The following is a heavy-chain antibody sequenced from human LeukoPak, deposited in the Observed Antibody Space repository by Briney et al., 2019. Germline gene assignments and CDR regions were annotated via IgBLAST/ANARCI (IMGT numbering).Heavy chain of an antibody. V-gene: IGHV1-18*01. CDR1: GYTFTSYG. J-gene: IGHJ5*02. Sequence: ASVKVSCKASGYTFTSYGISWVRQAPGQGLEWMGWISAYNGNTNYAQKLQGGVTMTTDTSTSTAYMELRSLRSDDTAVYYCARVQGYRSGGSCNNWLDPWGQGTLVTVSS. D-gene: IGHD2-15*01. CDR3: ARVQGYRSGGSCNNWLDP. CDR2: ISAYNGNT.